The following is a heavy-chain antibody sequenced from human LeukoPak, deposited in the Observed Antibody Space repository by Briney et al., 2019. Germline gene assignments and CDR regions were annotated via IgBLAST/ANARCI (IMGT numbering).Heavy chain of an antibody. J-gene: IGHJ3*02. CDR1: GGSISSGSYY. CDR3: ARRSGYCSGTSCYMAFDI. V-gene: IGHV4-61*02. D-gene: IGHD2-2*02. Sequence: SETLSLTCTVSGGSISSGSYYWSWIRQPAGKGLEWIVRIYTSGSTNYNPSLKSRVTISVDTSKNQFSLKLSSVTAADTAVYYCARRSGYCSGTSCYMAFDIWGQGTMVTVSS. CDR2: IYTSGST.